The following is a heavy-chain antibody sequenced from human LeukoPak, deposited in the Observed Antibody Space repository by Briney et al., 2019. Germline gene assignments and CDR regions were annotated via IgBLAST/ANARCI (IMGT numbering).Heavy chain of an antibody. CDR2: ISSSSNTI. J-gene: IGHJ3*02. CDR1: GFTFSNYW. CDR3: AREASSSWYGAFDI. V-gene: IGHV3-48*01. D-gene: IGHD6-13*01. Sequence: PGGSLRLSCAASGFTFSNYWMTWVRQAPGKGLEWVSYISSSSNTIYYADSVKGRFTISRDNAKNSLYLQMNSLRAEDTAVYYCAREASSSWYGAFDIWGQGTMVTASS.